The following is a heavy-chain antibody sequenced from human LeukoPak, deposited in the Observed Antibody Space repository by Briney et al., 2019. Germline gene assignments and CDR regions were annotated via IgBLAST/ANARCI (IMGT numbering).Heavy chain of an antibody. CDR3: ARDGLWIQNSFDI. Sequence: GSLRLSCAASGFIFSTYAMSWLRQPPGKGLEWIGSIHYSGSTYYNPSLKSRVTISVDTSKNQFSLKLSSVTAADTAVYYCARDGLWIQNSFDIWGQGTVVTVSS. CDR1: GFIFSTYA. D-gene: IGHD5-18*01. V-gene: IGHV4-39*07. J-gene: IGHJ3*02. CDR2: IHYSGST.